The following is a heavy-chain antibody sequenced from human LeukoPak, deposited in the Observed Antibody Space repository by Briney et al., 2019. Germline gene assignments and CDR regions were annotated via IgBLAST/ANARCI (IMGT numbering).Heavy chain of an antibody. CDR2: MNPNSGNT. Sequence: GASAKVSCKASGYTFTSYDINWVRQATGQGLEWMGWMNPNSGNTGYAQKFQGRVTMTRNTSISTAYMELSSLRSEDTAVYYCARGRREWQRFPRTRLDYYYGMDVWGQGTTVTVSS. V-gene: IGHV1-8*01. J-gene: IGHJ6*02. CDR3: ARGRREWQRFPRTRLDYYYGMDV. D-gene: IGHD5-12*01. CDR1: GYTFTSYD.